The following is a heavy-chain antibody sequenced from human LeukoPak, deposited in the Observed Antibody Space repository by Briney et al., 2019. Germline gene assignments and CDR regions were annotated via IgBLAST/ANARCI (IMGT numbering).Heavy chain of an antibody. CDR1: GGSITSGSYY. V-gene: IGHV4-39*01. CDR2: IFYSGTT. J-gene: IGHJ4*02. CDR3: ARHADSGFGESASDY. Sequence: PSETLSLTCSVSGGSITSGSYYWGWIRQPPGKGLEWIGSIFYSGTTYLNPSLKSQVTISKDTSKNQFSLKLTSVTAADTAVYYCARHADSGFGESASDYWGQGTLVTVSS. D-gene: IGHD3-10*01.